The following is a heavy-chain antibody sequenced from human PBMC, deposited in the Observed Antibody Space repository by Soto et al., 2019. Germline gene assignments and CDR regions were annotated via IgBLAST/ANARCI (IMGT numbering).Heavy chain of an antibody. J-gene: IGHJ4*02. Sequence: GGSLRLSCAASGFTFSSYGMHWVRQAPGKGLEWVAVIWYDGSNKYYADSVKGRFTISRDNSKNTLYLQMNSLRAEDTAVYYCARDYMVGDSSGYHRYYFDYWGQGTLVTVSS. D-gene: IGHD3-22*01. CDR3: ARDYMVGDSSGYHRYYFDY. V-gene: IGHV3-33*01. CDR1: GFTFSSYG. CDR2: IWYDGSNK.